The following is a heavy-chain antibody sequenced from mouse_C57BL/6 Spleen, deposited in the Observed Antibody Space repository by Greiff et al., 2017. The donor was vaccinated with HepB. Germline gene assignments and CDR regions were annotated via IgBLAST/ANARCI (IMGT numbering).Heavy chain of an antibody. CDR2: FYPGSGSI. V-gene: IGHV1-62-2*01. Sequence: VQLQQSGAELVKPGASVKLSCKASGYTFTEYTIHWVKQRSGQGLEWIGWFYPGSGSIKYNEKFKDKATLTADKSSSTVYMELSRLTSEDSAVYFCARHGPLTVYDKGCYAMDYWGQGTSVTVSS. J-gene: IGHJ4*01. CDR1: GYTFTEYT. CDR3: ARHGPLTVYDKGCYAMDY. D-gene: IGHD2-12*01.